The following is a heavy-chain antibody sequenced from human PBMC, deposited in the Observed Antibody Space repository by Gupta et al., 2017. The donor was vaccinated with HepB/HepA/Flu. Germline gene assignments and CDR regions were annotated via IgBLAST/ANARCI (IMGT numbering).Heavy chain of an antibody. CDR3: ARAPGYSSSDWNWYLDL. CDR1: GFTFSKFA. J-gene: IGHJ2*01. Sequence: EVQLLESGGALVQPGGSLRLSCDASGFTFSKFAINWVRQAPGRGLEWVSGLTVNGAYTYYEDSVKGRFTISRDNSKDTVYLEMNGLRAEDTAVYYCARAPGYSSSDWNWYLDLWGRGTLVTVSS. D-gene: IGHD5-12*01. V-gene: IGHV3-23*01. CDR2: LTVNGAYT.